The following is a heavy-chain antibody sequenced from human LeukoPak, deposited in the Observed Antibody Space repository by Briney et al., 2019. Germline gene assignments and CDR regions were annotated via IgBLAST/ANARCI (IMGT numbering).Heavy chain of an antibody. CDR2: INPNDGDT. D-gene: IGHD6-19*01. J-gene: IGHJ4*02. Sequence: GASVKVSCKASGYTFTDYYMHWVRQAPGQGFEWMGWINPNDGDTNYAQKFQGRVTMTRDTSISTAHMEVSRLRSDDTAVYYCARDRTRTGYSSGWYHDYWGQGTLVTVSS. CDR3: ARDRTRTGYSSGWYHDY. CDR1: GYTFTDYY. V-gene: IGHV1-2*02.